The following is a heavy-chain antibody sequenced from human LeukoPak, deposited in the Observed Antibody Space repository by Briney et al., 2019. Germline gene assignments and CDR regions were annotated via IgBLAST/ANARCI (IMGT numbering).Heavy chain of an antibody. Sequence: GGSLRLSCAASGVTFSTEAMNWVRQAPGMGLEWLSYISGSGDKTYYTDSVRGRFTISRDNAKNLLYLQMNSLRADDTAVYYCARDGWDGRDSYRGQGTLVTVSS. D-gene: IGHD2-21*01. CDR3: ARDGWDGRDSY. J-gene: IGHJ4*02. V-gene: IGHV3-48*04. CDR2: ISGSGDKT. CDR1: GVTFSTEA.